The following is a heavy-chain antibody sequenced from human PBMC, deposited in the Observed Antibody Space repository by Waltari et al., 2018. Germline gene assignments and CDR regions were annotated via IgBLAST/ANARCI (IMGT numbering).Heavy chain of an antibody. CDR1: GGTFSSYA. Sequence: QVQLVQSGAEVKKPGSSVKVSCKASGGTFSSYAISWVRQAPGQGREWMGRIIPILGIANDAQKFQGRVTITADKSTSTAYMELSSLRSEDTAVYYCARDRLVPETVSSYFDYWGQGTLVTVSS. J-gene: IGHJ4*02. CDR2: IIPILGIA. CDR3: ARDRLVPETVSSYFDY. D-gene: IGHD6-6*01. V-gene: IGHV1-69*04.